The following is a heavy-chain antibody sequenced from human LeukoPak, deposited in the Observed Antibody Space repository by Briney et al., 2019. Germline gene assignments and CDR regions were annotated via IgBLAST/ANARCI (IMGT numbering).Heavy chain of an antibody. V-gene: IGHV3-43*01. CDR1: GLSIGDNS. CDR3: ARGPNRWWVVSRNWGMDV. D-gene: IGHD2-15*01. Sequence: GGSLRLSCAASGLSIGDNSMHWVRQAPGKGLEWVSLISWDESTTYYSDSVKGRFTVSRDSSKNSLHLQMNSLKTEDTALYYCARGPNRWWVVSRNWGMDVWGQGTTVTVSS. CDR2: ISWDESTT. J-gene: IGHJ6*02.